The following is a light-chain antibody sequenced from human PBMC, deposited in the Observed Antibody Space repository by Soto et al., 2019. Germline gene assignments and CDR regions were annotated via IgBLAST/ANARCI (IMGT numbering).Light chain of an antibody. CDR2: DVS. CDR1: SSDVGSYNR. V-gene: IGLV2-18*02. Sequence: LTQPPSVSGSPGQSVAISCTGTSSDVGSYNRVSWYQQPPGSAPKLMIYDVSNRPSGVPDRFSGSKSGNAASLTISGLQAEDEADYYCSSYTSSNTYVFGTGTKVTVL. CDR3: SSYTSSNTYV. J-gene: IGLJ1*01.